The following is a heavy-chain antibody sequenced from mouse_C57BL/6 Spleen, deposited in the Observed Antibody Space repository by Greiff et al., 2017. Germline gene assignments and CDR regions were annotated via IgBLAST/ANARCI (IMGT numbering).Heavy chain of an antibody. V-gene: IGHV1-76*01. Sequence: QVQLQQSGAELVRPGASVKLSCKASGYTFTDYYINWVKQRPGQGLEWIARIYPGSGNTYYNEKFKGKATLTAEKSSSTAYMQLSSLTSEDSAVYFCARSGDYGSSYGYWGQGTTLTVSS. D-gene: IGHD1-1*01. CDR3: ARSGDYGSSYGY. CDR2: IYPGSGNT. J-gene: IGHJ2*01. CDR1: GYTFTDYY.